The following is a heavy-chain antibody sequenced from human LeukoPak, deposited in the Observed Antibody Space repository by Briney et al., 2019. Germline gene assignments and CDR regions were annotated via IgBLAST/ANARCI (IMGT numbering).Heavy chain of an antibody. CDR1: GGPISSYY. CDR3: ARAYSSGWDYFDY. J-gene: IGHJ4*02. CDR2: IYYSGST. D-gene: IGHD6-19*01. Sequence: PSETLSLTCTVSGGPISSYYWSWIRQPPGKGLEWIGYIYYSGSTNYNPSLKSRVTISVDTSKNQFSLKLSSVTAADTAVYYCARAYSSGWDYFDYWGQGTLVTVSS. V-gene: IGHV4-59*01.